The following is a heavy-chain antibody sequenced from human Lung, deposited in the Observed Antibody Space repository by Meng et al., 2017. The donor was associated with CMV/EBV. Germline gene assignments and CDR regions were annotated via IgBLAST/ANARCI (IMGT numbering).Heavy chain of an antibody. CDR2: ISLGESAA. Sequence: SCQPLDSSSLTTGCIGSAKLQGGGLVWVARISLGESAAPTPEYGDFVQGRFAISRDNAKSTLYLQMHSLRAEDTGIYYCVASTASKTDYWEWGQGTLVTVSS. CDR3: VASTASKTDYWE. CDR1: DSSSLTTG. V-gene: IGHV3-74*03. D-gene: IGHD3-9*01. J-gene: IGHJ4*02.